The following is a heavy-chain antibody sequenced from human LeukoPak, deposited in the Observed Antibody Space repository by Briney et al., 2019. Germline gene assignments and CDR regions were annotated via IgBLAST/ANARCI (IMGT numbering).Heavy chain of an antibody. J-gene: IGHJ3*02. V-gene: IGHV1-8*01. D-gene: IGHD5-24*01. Sequence: ASVTVSFKASVYTFTNYDINWLRQATGQRLEWMGWINPNSGNTGYAQKLHGRVTMSRNTSISTDYMELSSLRCEDTAVYYCARERKDAFDIWGQGTMVTVSS. CDR3: ARERKDAFDI. CDR1: VYTFTNYD. CDR2: INPNSGNT.